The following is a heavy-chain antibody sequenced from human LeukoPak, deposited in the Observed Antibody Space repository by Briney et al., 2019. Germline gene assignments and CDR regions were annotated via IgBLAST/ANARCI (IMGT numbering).Heavy chain of an antibody. D-gene: IGHD3-10*01. CDR2: ISGDESTT. V-gene: IGHV3-74*01. J-gene: IGHJ4*02. Sequence: GGSLRLSCTVSGFTFSSYWMHWVRQGPGKGLVWVSRISGDESTTNYADSEKGRFTIFRDNAKNTLFLQMNSLRVEDTAVYYCARGLYGSGTYTLDYWGQGTLVTVSS. CDR1: GFTFSSYW. CDR3: ARGLYGSGTYTLDY.